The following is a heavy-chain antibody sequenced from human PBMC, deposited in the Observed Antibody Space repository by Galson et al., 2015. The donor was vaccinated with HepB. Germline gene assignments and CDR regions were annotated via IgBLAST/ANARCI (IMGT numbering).Heavy chain of an antibody. CDR1: GFTFGGHW. D-gene: IGHD7-27*01. Sequence: SLRLSCAASGFTFGGHWMHWVRQAPGRGLVWISDINSDGSTTNYADSVKGRFTISRDNAKNTLYLQMNSLNAEDTAVYYCAKISSPGAWGQGTLVTVSS. V-gene: IGHV3-74*01. CDR3: AKISSPGA. CDR2: INSDGSTT. J-gene: IGHJ5*02.